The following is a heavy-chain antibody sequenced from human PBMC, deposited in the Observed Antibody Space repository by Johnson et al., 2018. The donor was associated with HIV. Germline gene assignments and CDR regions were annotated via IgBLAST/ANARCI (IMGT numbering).Heavy chain of an antibody. V-gene: IGHV3-7*05. J-gene: IGHJ3*02. CDR1: GFGFSRYV. Sequence: VQLVESGGGVVQPGRSLRASCAASGFGFSRYVMHWVRQAPGKGLEWVANIKQDGSEKYYVDSVKGRFTISRDNAKNSLYLQMNSLRAEDTALYYCARDHLTGNYAFDIWGQGTMVSVSS. CDR2: IKQDGSEK. D-gene: IGHD7-27*01. CDR3: ARDHLTGNYAFDI.